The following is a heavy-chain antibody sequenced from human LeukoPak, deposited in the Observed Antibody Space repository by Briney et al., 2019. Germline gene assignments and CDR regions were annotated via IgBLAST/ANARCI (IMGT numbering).Heavy chain of an antibody. CDR3: AKDPAYDGYNLELFD. J-gene: IGHJ4*02. CDR2: TSGRGGST. V-gene: IGHV3-23*01. Sequence: AGESLSLSCVASGFTFSSYAMSWVRQAAGEVLEWVSSTSGRGGSTYHAGSVEGRLSISRDHSTNTLYMQVNSLRAEGTCVYYCAKDPAYDGYNLELFDWGQGTLVTVSS. CDR1: GFTFSSYA. D-gene: IGHD5-24*01.